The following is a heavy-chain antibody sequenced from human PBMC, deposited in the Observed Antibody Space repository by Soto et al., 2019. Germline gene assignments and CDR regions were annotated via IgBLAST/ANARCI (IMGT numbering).Heavy chain of an antibody. J-gene: IGHJ1*01. Sequence: EVNLLESGGGLVQPGESLRISCVGSGITFKNYGMTWVRQAPGKGLEWVSGTTGSGANKHYADSVRGRFTISRDNSKKTLYLEMKSLRVEDTAVYYCAKDGDFGEDGPAEYFEHWGQGTLVTVSS. V-gene: IGHV3-23*01. D-gene: IGHD4-17*01. CDR1: GITFKNYG. CDR2: TTGSGANK. CDR3: AKDGDFGEDGPAEYFEH.